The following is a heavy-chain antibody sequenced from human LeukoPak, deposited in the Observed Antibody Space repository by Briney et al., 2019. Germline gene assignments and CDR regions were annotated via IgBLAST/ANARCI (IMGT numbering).Heavy chain of an antibody. V-gene: IGHV3-48*03. CDR1: GFTFSTYE. CDR3: ARDGRWINYYDGSSPV. J-gene: IGHJ4*02. Sequence: GGSLRLSCAASGFTFSTYEMNWVRQAPGKGLEWLSYISYNSQSIHYADSVKGRFTISRDNAYNSLYLQMDSLRVEDTAVYYCARDGRWINYYDGSSPVWGQGIMVTVSS. CDR2: ISYNSQSI. D-gene: IGHD3-22*01.